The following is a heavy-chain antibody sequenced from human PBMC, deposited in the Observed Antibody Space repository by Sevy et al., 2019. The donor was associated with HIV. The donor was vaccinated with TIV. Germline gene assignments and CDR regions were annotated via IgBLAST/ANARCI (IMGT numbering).Heavy chain of an antibody. J-gene: IGHJ4*02. Sequence: GGSLRISCAASGFTFSSYAMHWVRQAPGKGLEWVAVISYDGSNKYYADSVRGRFTISRDNSKNTLYLQMNSLRAEDTAVYYCVRDRYYYDSSGYLLRYFDYWGQGTLVTVSS. CDR3: VRDRYYYDSSGYLLRYFDY. V-gene: IGHV3-30-3*01. CDR2: ISYDGSNK. CDR1: GFTFSSYA. D-gene: IGHD3-22*01.